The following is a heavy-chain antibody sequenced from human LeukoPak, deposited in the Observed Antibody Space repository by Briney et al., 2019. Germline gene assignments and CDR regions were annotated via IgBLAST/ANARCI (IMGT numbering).Heavy chain of an antibody. Sequence: GGSLRLSCAASGFTFSSYWMSWVRQAPGKGLEWVANIKQDGSEKYYVDSVKGRFTISRDNAKNSLYLQRNSLRAEDTAVYYWARVLGVDTAMGGGDYWGQGTLVTVSS. CDR1: GFTFSSYW. CDR3: ARVLGVDTAMGGGDY. D-gene: IGHD5-18*01. J-gene: IGHJ4*02. V-gene: IGHV3-7*01. CDR2: IKQDGSEK.